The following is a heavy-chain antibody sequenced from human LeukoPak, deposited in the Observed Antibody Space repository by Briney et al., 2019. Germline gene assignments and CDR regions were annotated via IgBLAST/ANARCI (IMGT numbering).Heavy chain of an antibody. J-gene: IGHJ4*02. CDR1: NGSINFVSYY. V-gene: IGHV4-61*01. D-gene: IGHD3-9*01. CDR3: ARDGAGMTGTGLDY. Sequence: SETLSLTCTVSNGSINFVSYYWSWIRQPPGKGLEWLGYIHYTGNTIYNPSLKRRVTISMDTAKNQFSLKVSSATAADTAVYYCARDGAGMTGTGLDYWGQGILATVSS. CDR2: IHYTGNT.